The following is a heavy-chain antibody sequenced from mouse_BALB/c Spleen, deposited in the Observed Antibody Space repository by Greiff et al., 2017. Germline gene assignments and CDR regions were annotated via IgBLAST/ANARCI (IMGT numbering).Heavy chain of an antibody. V-gene: IGHV1-7*01. J-gene: IGHJ4*01. CDR1: GYTFTSYW. CDR3: ARHYDYEDYAMDY. CDR2: INPSTGYT. Sequence: QVQLQQSGAELAKPGASVKMSCKASGYTFTSYWMHWVKQRPGQGLEWIGYINPSTGYTEYNQKFKDKATLTADKSSSTAYMQLSSLTSEDSAVYYCARHYDYEDYAMDYWGQGTSVTVSS. D-gene: IGHD2-4*01.